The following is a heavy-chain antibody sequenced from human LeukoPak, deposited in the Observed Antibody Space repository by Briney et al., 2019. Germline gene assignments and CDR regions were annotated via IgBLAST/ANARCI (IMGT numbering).Heavy chain of an antibody. J-gene: IGHJ4*02. CDR3: AKGYYDYVWGSYCFDY. V-gene: IGHV3-23*01. CDR1: GFTFSSYA. CDR2: ISGSGGST. D-gene: IGHD3-16*01. Sequence: GGSLRLSCAASGFTFSSYAMSWVRQAPGKGLEWVSAISGSGGSTYYADSVKGRFTISRDNSKNTLYLQMNSLRAEDTAVYYCAKGYYDYVWGSYCFDYWGQGTLVTVSS.